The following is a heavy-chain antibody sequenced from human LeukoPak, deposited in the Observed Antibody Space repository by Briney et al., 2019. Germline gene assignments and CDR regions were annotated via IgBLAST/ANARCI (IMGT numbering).Heavy chain of an antibody. J-gene: IGHJ4*02. CDR1: GFTFSDHP. CDR2: IDGSGTTI. D-gene: IGHD6-13*01. Sequence: GGSLRLSCAASGFTFSDHPMTWVRQAPGKGLQWVSYIDGSGTTIYYAESVRGRFTISRDNAKNSLYLQMNSLRAEDTALYYCARDMTITGADDYRGQGTRVTVSS. CDR3: ARDMTITGADDY. V-gene: IGHV3-48*03.